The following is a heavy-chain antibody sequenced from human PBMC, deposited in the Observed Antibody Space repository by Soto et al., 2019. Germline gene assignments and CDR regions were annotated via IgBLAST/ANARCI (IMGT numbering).Heavy chain of an antibody. Sequence: GASVKVSCKASGFTFSSSAVQWVRQARGRSLEWIGWIVVGSGNTNYAQKFQERVTITRDMSTSTAYMELSSLRSEDTAVYYCAPSPNYYDSSGYSPNWGQGTLVTVSS. J-gene: IGHJ4*02. V-gene: IGHV1-58*01. CDR3: APSPNYYDSSGYSPN. CDR2: IVVGSGNT. D-gene: IGHD3-22*01. CDR1: GFTFSSSA.